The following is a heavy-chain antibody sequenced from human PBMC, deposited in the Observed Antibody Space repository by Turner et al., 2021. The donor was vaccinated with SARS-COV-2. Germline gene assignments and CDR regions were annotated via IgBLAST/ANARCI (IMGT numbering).Heavy chain of an antibody. CDR2: VYYSGST. J-gene: IGHJ4*02. Sequence: QLQLQESGPGLVKPSETLSLTCTVSGGSFSNNNYYWGWIRQSPGKGLEWIGTVYYSGSTYYNPSLKSRVTISVDTSKNQFSLKLGSVTAADTAVYYCARHGLDILTGVFDYWGQGILVTVSS. CDR3: ARHGLDILTGVFDY. V-gene: IGHV4-39*01. D-gene: IGHD3-9*01. CDR1: GGSFSNNNYY.